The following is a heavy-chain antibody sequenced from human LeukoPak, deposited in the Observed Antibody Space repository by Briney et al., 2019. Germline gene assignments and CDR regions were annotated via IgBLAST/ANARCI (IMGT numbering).Heavy chain of an antibody. CDR3: ARGRSGSYSGDY. J-gene: IGHJ4*02. D-gene: IGHD3-10*01. Sequence: PSETLSLTCTVSGGSISSYYWSWIRQPPGKGLEWIGYIYYSGSTNYNPSLKSRVTISVDTSKNQFSLKLSSVTAADTAVYYCARGRSGSYSGDYWGQGTLVTVSS. V-gene: IGHV4-59*01. CDR1: GGSISSYY. CDR2: IYYSGST.